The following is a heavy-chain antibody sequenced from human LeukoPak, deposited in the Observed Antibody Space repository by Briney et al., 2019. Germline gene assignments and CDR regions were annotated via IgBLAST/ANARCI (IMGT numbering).Heavy chain of an antibody. D-gene: IGHD5-12*01. Sequence: SETLSLTCSVSGDFISSGGYYWSWIRQHPGKGLEWIGYIYYSGNTYYNPSLKSRVTISVDTPKNQFSLKLTSVTAADTAVYYCARAIVATISFDFWGQGTLVTVSS. J-gene: IGHJ4*02. CDR3: ARAIVATISFDF. CDR1: GDFISSGGYY. CDR2: IYYSGNT. V-gene: IGHV4-31*03.